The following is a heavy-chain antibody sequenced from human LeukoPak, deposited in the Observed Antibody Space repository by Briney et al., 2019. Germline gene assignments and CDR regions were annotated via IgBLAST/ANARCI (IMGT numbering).Heavy chain of an antibody. D-gene: IGHD1-26*01. CDR2: IIPIFGTA. CDR3: ARDLPSGSYPPGFDY. V-gene: IGHV1-69*13. CDR1: GGTFSSYA. Sequence: ASVKVSCKASGGTFSSYAISWVRQAPGQGLEWMGGIIPIFGTANYAQKFQGRVTITADESTSTAYMELSSLRSEDTAVYYSARDLPSGSYPPGFDYWGQGTLVTVSS. J-gene: IGHJ4*02.